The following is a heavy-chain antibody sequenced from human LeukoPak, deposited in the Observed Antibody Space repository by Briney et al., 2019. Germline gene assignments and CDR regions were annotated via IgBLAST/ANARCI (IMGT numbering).Heavy chain of an antibody. CDR2: INPRGGST. CDR3: ARRTVIRGNWFDP. J-gene: IGHJ5*02. CDR1: GYTFTSYY. D-gene: IGHD4-17*01. V-gene: IGHV1-46*01. Sequence: ASVKASCKASGYTFTSYYMHWVRQAPGQGLEWMGIINPRGGSTSYAQKFQGRVTMTRDTSTNTVYMELSSLRSEDTAVYYCARRTVIRGNWFDPWGQGTLVTVSS.